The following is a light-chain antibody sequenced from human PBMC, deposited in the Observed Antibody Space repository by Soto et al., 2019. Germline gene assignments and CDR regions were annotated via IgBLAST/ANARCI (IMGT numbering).Light chain of an antibody. J-gene: IGKJ4*01. CDR3: QQSYSTPPLT. Sequence: DIQMTQSPSSLSASVGDRVTITCRASQSISSYLNLYQQKPGKAPKLLIYAASSLQSGVPSRFSGSGSGTDFTLTISSLQPEDFVTYYCQQSYSTPPLTFGGGTKVEIK. CDR2: AAS. V-gene: IGKV1-39*01. CDR1: QSISSY.